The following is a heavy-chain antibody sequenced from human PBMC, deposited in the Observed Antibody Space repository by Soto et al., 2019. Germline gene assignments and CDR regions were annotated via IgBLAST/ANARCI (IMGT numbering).Heavy chain of an antibody. D-gene: IGHD3-10*01. CDR3: ARGSPPSVRGVIQDYYYYGMDV. J-gene: IGHJ6*02. CDR1: GYTFTSYG. CDR2: ISAYNGNT. V-gene: IGHV1-18*01. Sequence: VKVSCKASGYTFTSYGISWVRQAPGQGLEWMGWISAYNGNTNYAQKLQGRVTMTTDTSTSTAYMELRSLRSDDTAVYYCARGSPPSVRGVIQDYYYYGMDVWGQGTTVTVSS.